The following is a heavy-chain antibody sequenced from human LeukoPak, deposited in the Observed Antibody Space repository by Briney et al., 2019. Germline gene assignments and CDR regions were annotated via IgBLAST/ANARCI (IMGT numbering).Heavy chain of an antibody. V-gene: IGHV4-59*12. Sequence: SETLSLTCTVSGGSISSYYWSWIRQPPGKGLEWIGYIYYSGSTNYNPSLKSRVTISVDTSKNQFSLKLSSVTAADTAVYYCARLLLWFGEPYLYYFDYWGQGTLVTVSS. CDR3: ARLLLWFGEPYLYYFDY. D-gene: IGHD3-10*01. CDR1: GGSISSYY. J-gene: IGHJ4*02. CDR2: IYYSGST.